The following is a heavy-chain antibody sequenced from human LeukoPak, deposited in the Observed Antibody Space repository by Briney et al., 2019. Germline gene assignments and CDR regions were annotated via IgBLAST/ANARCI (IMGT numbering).Heavy chain of an antibody. CDR3: AREHLFSGSENYVLHNWFDP. D-gene: IGHD3-10*01. CDR1: GYTFTDYY. V-gene: IGHV1-2*02. CDR2: INPDTGGT. J-gene: IGHJ5*02. Sequence: ASVKVSCKASGYTFTDYYMHWVRQAPGQGLGWMGRINPDTGGTNSAQRFQGRVTMTRDTSIRTAYMELSSLRSDDTAVYYCAREHLFSGSENYVLHNWFDPWGQGTLVTVSS.